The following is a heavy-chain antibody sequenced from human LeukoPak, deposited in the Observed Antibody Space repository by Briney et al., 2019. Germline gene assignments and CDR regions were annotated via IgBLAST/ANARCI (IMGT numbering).Heavy chain of an antibody. Sequence: PSETLSLTCAVYGGSLSGYYWSWIRQPPGKGLEWIGEINHSGSTNYNPSLKSRVTISVDTSKNQFSLKLSSVTAADTAVYYCARDQDYDSSGIPGYYYYYMDVWGKGTTVTVSS. CDR3: ARDQDYDSSGIPGYYYYYMDV. CDR1: GGSLSGYY. D-gene: IGHD3-22*01. V-gene: IGHV4-34*01. CDR2: INHSGST. J-gene: IGHJ6*03.